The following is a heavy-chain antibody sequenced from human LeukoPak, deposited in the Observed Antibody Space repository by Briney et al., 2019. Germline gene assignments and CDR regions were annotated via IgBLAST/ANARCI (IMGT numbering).Heavy chain of an antibody. V-gene: IGHV3-21*01. J-gene: IGHJ4*02. CDR1: GFTFSSYS. Sequence: GGSLRLSCAVSGFTFSSYSMNWVRQAPGKGLEWVSSISSSSSYIYYADSVKGRFTISRDNAKNSLYLQMNSLRAEDTAVYYCAGDLRTVTTNSVWGRGTLVTVSS. CDR3: AGDLRTVTTNSV. CDR2: ISSSSSYI. D-gene: IGHD4-17*01.